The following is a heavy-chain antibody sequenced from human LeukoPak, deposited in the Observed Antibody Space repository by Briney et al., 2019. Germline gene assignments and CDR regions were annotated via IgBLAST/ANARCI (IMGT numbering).Heavy chain of an antibody. CDR2: ISGSGGST. J-gene: IGHJ4*02. V-gene: IGHV3-23*01. Sequence: LSGGSLRLSCAASGFTFSSYAMSWVRQAPGKGLEWVSAISGSGGSTYYADSVKGWFTISRDNSKNTLYLQMNSQRAEDTAVYYCAKYSSSWYAWGQGTLVTVSS. D-gene: IGHD6-13*01. CDR1: GFTFSSYA. CDR3: AKYSSSWYA.